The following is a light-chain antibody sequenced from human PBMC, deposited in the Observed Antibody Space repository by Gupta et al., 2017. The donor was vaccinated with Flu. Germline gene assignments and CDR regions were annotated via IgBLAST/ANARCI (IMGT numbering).Light chain of an antibody. V-gene: IGKV3D-15*01. CDR1: QSVSSN. J-gene: IGKJ2*01. Sequence: EIVMTQSPATLSVSPGERATLSCRASQSVSSNLAWYQQKPGQAPRLIIYGASNRASGIPVRFSGSGYGKEFTLTSSRRQYEDFAVYYWQQDNTLGIFGQGTKLEIK. CDR3: QQDNTLGI. CDR2: GAS.